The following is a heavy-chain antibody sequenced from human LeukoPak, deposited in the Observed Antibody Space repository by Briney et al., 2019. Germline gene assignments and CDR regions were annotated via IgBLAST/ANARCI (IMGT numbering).Heavy chain of an antibody. D-gene: IGHD2-15*01. V-gene: IGHV1-18*01. CDR2: ISAYNGNT. CDR1: GYTFTSYG. Sequence: ASVKVSCKASGYTFTSYGISWVRQAPGQGLEWMGWISAYNGNTNYAQKLQGRVTMTTDTSTSTAYMELRSLRSDDTAVYYCARDKGDIVVVVAATHGAFDIWGQGTMVTVSS. J-gene: IGHJ3*02. CDR3: ARDKGDIVVVVAATHGAFDI.